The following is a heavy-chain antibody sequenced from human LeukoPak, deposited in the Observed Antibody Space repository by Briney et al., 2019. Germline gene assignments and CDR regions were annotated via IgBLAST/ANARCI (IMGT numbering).Heavy chain of an antibody. D-gene: IGHD6-13*01. CDR1: GYTFTGYY. J-gene: IGHJ4*02. Sequence: ASVKVSCKASGYTFTGYYMHWVRQAPGQGLEWMGWINPNSGGTNYAQKFQGRVTITADESTSTAYMELSSLRSEDTAVYYCARTPLSSSWYGPWDYWGQGALVTVSS. CDR2: INPNSGGT. CDR3: ARTPLSSSWYGPWDY. V-gene: IGHV1-2*02.